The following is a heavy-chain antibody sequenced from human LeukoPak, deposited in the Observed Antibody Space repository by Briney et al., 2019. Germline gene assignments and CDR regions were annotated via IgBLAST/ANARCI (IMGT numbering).Heavy chain of an antibody. Sequence: SETLSLTCVVYGGSFSGYYWGWIRQPPGKGLEWIGEINHSGSTNYNPSLKSRVTISVDTSKNQFSLKLSSVTAADTAVYYCARGWYSSSWYFYWGQGTLVTVSS. CDR2: INHSGST. CDR1: GGSFSGYY. CDR3: ARGWYSSSWYFY. J-gene: IGHJ4*02. D-gene: IGHD6-13*01. V-gene: IGHV4-34*01.